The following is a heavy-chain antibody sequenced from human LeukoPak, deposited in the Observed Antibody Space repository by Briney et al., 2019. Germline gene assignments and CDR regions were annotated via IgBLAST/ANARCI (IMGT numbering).Heavy chain of an antibody. CDR2: ISGKNGNT. D-gene: IGHD3-22*01. CDR1: GYIFISYG. V-gene: IGHV1-18*01. CDR3: ARDPSGDVVVITGDAFDV. Sequence: ASVTVSCTASGYIFISYGISWVRQVPGQGLEWMGWISGKNGNTIYAQKFQGRVTMTTDTSTSTAYMELRSLRSDDTAVYYCARDPSGDVVVITGDAFDVWGQGTMVTVSS. J-gene: IGHJ3*01.